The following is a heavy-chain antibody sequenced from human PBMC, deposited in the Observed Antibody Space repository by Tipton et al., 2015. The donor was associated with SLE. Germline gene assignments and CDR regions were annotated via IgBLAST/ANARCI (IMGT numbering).Heavy chain of an antibody. V-gene: IGHV1-69*01. J-gene: IGHJ6*02. CDR3: ARVRPAAGKQWLEAYYYYYGMDV. CDR2: IIPIFGTA. D-gene: IGHD6-19*01. CDR1: GGTFSSYA. Sequence: QSGPEVKKPGSSVKVSCKASGGTFSSYAISWVRQAPGQGLEWMGGIIPIFGTANYAQKFQGRVTITADESTSTAYMELSSLRSEDTAVYYCARVRPAAGKQWLEAYYYYYGMDVWGQGTTVTVSS.